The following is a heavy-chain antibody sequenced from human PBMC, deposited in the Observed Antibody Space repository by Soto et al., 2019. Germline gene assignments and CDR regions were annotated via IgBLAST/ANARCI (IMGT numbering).Heavy chain of an antibody. CDR1: GFTFSSYS. V-gene: IGHV3-48*02. CDR3: ARGSSNWAYYFDF. Sequence: EVHLVESGGGLVQPGGSLRLSCAASGFTFSSYSLNWVRQAPGKGLEWVSYITSSGTTVYYADSVRGRFPISRDNAKNSLYLQMNSLRDDDPAVYYCARGSSNWAYYFDFWGQGTLVTVSS. CDR2: ITSSGTTV. D-gene: IGHD6-13*01. J-gene: IGHJ4*02.